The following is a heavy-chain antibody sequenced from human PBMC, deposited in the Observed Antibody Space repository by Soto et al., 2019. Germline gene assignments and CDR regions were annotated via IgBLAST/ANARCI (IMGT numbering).Heavy chain of an antibody. J-gene: IGHJ4*02. CDR2: IWYDGNNK. V-gene: IGHV3-33*01. CDR3: ARVYCSTTTCHVQAFDS. D-gene: IGHD2-2*01. CDR1: GFIFSNYG. Sequence: QVHLVESGGGVVQPGRSLRLSCAASGFIFSNYGMHWVRQAPGKGLEWVALIWYDGNNKYYADSVKGRFTISRDNSKNTLYLQINSLRAEDTGVYYCARVYCSTTTCHVQAFDSWGQGTLVTVSS.